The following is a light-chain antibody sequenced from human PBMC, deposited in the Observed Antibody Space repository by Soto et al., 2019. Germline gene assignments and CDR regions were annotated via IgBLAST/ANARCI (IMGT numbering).Light chain of an antibody. Sequence: EIVLTQSPGTLSLSPGERATLSCRASQSVSSSYLAWYQQKPGQAPRLLIYGASSRATGIPDRFSGSGSGTDFTLPISRLEPEDFPVYYCQQYGSSPSTFGQGTKLEIK. CDR3: QQYGSSPST. V-gene: IGKV3-20*01. CDR1: QSVSSSY. CDR2: GAS. J-gene: IGKJ2*01.